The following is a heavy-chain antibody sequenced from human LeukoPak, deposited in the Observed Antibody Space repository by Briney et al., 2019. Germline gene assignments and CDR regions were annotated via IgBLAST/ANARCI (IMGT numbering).Heavy chain of an antibody. D-gene: IGHD3-22*01. CDR3: ARATYYYDSSGNFDK. CDR1: GFNFSRYS. V-gene: IGHV3-21*01. Sequence: PGGSLRLSCAASGFNFSRYSMNWVRQAPGKGLEWVSSISSSSISIYYADAVKGRFTISRDNVKNSLYLQMNSLRAEDTAVYYCARATYYYDSSGNFDKWGQGTLVAVSS. CDR2: ISSSSISI. J-gene: IGHJ4*02.